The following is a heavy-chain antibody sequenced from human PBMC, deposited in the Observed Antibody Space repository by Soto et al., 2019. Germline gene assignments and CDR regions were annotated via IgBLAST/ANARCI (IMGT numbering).Heavy chain of an antibody. V-gene: IGHV3-30-3*01. CDR1: GFTFSGYA. CDR3: ARHRGQQLERGYFDS. D-gene: IGHD6-13*01. Sequence: QVQLVESGGGEVQPGTSLRLSCAASGFTFSGYAMHWVRQAPGKGLEWVAVISYDGSKQYYPDSVKGRFIISRDSSKNTLYLQMNSLRTEDTAVYYCARHRGQQLERGYFDSWGQGTLVTVSS. J-gene: IGHJ4*02. CDR2: ISYDGSKQ.